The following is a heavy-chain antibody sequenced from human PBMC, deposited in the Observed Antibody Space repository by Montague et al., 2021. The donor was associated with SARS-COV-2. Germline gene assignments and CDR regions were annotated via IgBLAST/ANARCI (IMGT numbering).Heavy chain of an antibody. Sequence: TLSLTCDVSGGSITGCFSWSWVRQSLGQVLELIGFIHHSEFTNYNPSLKSRVTILLDRSRNQFSLKLHSVTAADTAVYYCARGRIEVSIIVVVLTGASYYMDVWGKGTTVTVSS. J-gene: IGHJ6*03. CDR2: IHHSEFT. V-gene: IGHV4-30-2*06. CDR1: GGSITGCFS. CDR3: ARGRIEVSIIVVVLTGASYYMDV. D-gene: IGHD2-2*01.